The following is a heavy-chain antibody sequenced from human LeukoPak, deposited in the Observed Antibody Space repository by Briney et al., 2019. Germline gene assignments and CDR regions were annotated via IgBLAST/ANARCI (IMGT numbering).Heavy chain of an antibody. J-gene: IGHJ3*02. Sequence: PGGSLRLSCAASRFTFSSYSMNWVRQAPGKGLEWVSSISSTGSYIYYADSVKGRFTIFRDNAKKSLFLQINSLRAEDTAVYFCARDRITMIVENAFDIWGQGTMVIVSS. CDR1: RFTFSSYS. D-gene: IGHD3-22*01. CDR3: ARDRITMIVENAFDI. V-gene: IGHV3-21*01. CDR2: ISSTGSYI.